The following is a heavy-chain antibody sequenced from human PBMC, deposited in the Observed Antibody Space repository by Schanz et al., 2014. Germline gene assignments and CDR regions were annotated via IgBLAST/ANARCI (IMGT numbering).Heavy chain of an antibody. CDR3: ANRGHLRGWFDS. D-gene: IGHD3-10*01. J-gene: IGHJ5*01. Sequence: EVQLLESGGGLVQPGGSLRLSCAASGFTFSSNAMCWVRQAPGKGLEWISYVSSYDTTVSYADSVKGRFTISRDNAKNSVYLQMNRLRAEDTAVYYCANRGHLRGWFDSWGQGILVTVSS. CDR1: GFTFSSNA. CDR2: VSSYDTTV. V-gene: IGHV3-48*04.